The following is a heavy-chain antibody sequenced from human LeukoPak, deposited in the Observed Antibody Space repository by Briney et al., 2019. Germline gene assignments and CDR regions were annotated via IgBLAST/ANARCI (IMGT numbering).Heavy chain of an antibody. CDR2: IYPGESGP. J-gene: IGHJ3*01. CDR1: GYRFTSYC. CDR3: GMSGDRVPLEDDVFDV. D-gene: IGHD1-26*01. Sequence: GESLKISFKVSGYRFTSYCIGWVRPLPGKGLEWMGIIYPGESGPTFSPSFQGQVTISVDKSINTAYLQWSSLQASDTAMYYCGMSGDRVPLEDDVFDVWGQGTMVTVST. V-gene: IGHV5-51*01.